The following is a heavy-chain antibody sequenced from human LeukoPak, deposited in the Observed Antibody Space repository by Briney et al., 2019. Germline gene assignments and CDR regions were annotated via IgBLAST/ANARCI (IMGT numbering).Heavy chain of an antibody. CDR2: ISSSSSTI. Sequence: KLGGSLRLSCAASGFTFSDYYMSWIRQAPGKGLEWVSYISSSSSTIHYADSVKGRFIISRDNAKNSLYLQMNSLRAEDTAVYYCARDPRSGSYPDWFDPWGQGTLVTVSS. V-gene: IGHV3-11*04. CDR1: GFTFSDYY. J-gene: IGHJ5*02. D-gene: IGHD1-26*01. CDR3: ARDPRSGSYPDWFDP.